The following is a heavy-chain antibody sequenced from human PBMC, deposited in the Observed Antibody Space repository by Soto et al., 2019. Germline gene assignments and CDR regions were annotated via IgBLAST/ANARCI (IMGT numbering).Heavy chain of an antibody. J-gene: IGHJ5*02. CDR2: IYYSGST. D-gene: IGHD6-13*01. Sequence: SETLSLTCTVSGGSISSGGXYWSWIRQHPGKGLEWIGYIYYSGSTYYNPSLKSRVTISVDTSKNQFSLKLSSVTAADTAVYYCARVFSDSSSFFDPWGQGTLVTVSS. CDR1: GGSISSGGXY. V-gene: IGHV4-31*03. CDR3: ARVFSDSSSFFDP.